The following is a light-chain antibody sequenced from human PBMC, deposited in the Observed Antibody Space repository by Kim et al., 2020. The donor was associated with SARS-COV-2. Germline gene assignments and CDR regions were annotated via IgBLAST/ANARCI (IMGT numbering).Light chain of an antibody. V-gene: IGLV3-1*01. CDR3: QAWDSSTVV. CDR1: KLGDKY. J-gene: IGLJ2*01. Sequence: VAPGQTASITCSGDKLGDKYACWYQQNPGQSPVLVIYQDSKRPSGIPERFSGSNSGNTATLTISGTQAMDEADFYCQAWDSSTVVFGGGTQLTVL. CDR2: QDS.